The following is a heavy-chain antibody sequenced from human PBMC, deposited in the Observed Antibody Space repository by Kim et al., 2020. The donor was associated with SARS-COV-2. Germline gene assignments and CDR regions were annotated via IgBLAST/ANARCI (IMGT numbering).Heavy chain of an antibody. V-gene: IGHV4-4*07. CDR3: ARGQYSSSSAWFDP. D-gene: IGHD6-6*01. Sequence: TPSLKSRVTMSVDTSKNQFSLKLSSVTAADTAVYYCARGQYSSSSAWFDPWGQGTLVTVSS. J-gene: IGHJ5*02.